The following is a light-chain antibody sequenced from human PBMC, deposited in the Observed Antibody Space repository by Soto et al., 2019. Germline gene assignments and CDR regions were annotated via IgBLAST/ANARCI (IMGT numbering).Light chain of an antibody. CDR1: QSISTW. V-gene: IGKV1-5*03. Sequence: DIHITHSPSTLPSSFVDRVAITCRASQSISTWLAWYQQKPGKAPNLLIYKASYLASGVPSRFSGGGSGTEFTLTISSLQPDDFATYYCQQYNIYSWTFGQGTKVDIK. CDR2: KAS. CDR3: QQYNIYSWT. J-gene: IGKJ1*01.